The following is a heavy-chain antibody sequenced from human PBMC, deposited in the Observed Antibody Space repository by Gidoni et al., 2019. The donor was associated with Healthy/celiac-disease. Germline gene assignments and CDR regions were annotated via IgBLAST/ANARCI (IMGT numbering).Heavy chain of an antibody. D-gene: IGHD3-9*01. CDR3: ARILTGYPDFDY. Sequence: EVQLVQSGAEVKKPGESLRISCKGSGYSFTSYWLSWVRQMPGKGLEWMGRIDPSDSYTNYSPSFQGHVTISADKSISTAYLQWSSLKASDTAMYYCARILTGYPDFDYWGQGTLVTVSS. J-gene: IGHJ4*02. CDR1: GYSFTSYW. V-gene: IGHV5-10-1*03. CDR2: IDPSDSYT.